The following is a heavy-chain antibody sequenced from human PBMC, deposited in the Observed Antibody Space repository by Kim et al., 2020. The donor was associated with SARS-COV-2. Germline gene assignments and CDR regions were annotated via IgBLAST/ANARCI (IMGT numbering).Heavy chain of an antibody. CDR2: ISGSGGST. V-gene: IGHV3-23*01. J-gene: IGHJ4*02. Sequence: GGSLRLSCAASGFTFSSYAMSWVRQAPGKGLEWVSAISGSGGSTYYADSVKGRFTISRDNSKNTLYLQMNSLRAEDTAVYYCAKELIDRDAYDILTGYYLTFDYWGQGTLVTVSS. D-gene: IGHD3-9*01. CDR3: AKELIDRDAYDILTGYYLTFDY. CDR1: GFTFSSYA.